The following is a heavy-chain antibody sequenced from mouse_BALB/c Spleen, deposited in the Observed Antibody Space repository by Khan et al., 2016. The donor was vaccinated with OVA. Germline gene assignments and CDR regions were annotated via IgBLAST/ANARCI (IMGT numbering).Heavy chain of an antibody. J-gene: IGHJ3*01. CDR3: ARGYWFDY. CDR1: GFTFSNYA. V-gene: IGHV5-6-5*01. CDR2: ISSGDST. Sequence: EVELVESGGGLVKPGGSLKLSCAASGFTFSNYAMSWVRQSPEKRLEWVASISSGDSTYYSDSVKGRFTISTDNARNILYMQMSSLRSADTAMYYCARGYWFDYWGQGTPVTVSA.